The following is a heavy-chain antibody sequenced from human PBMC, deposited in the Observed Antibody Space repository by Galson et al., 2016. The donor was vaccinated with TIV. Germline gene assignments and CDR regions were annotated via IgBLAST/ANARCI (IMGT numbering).Heavy chain of an antibody. CDR3: ARSGDYGDY. CDR1: GYTFTSYD. D-gene: IGHD4-17*01. J-gene: IGHJ4*02. CDR2: MNPNSGNT. V-gene: IGHV1-8*02. Sequence: SVKVSCKASGYTFTSYDINWVRRATGQGLEWMGWMNPNSGNTGYAQKFRGRVTMTRNASVRTAYMELSSLRSEDTAVYYCARSGDYGDYWGQGTRVTVSS.